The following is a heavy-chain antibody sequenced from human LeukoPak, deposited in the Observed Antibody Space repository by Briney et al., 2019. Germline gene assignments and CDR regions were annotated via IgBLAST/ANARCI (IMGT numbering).Heavy chain of an antibody. V-gene: IGHV3-23*01. CDR3: ARDYVTPGITGTTSPLDY. CDR2: IFENGYDK. Sequence: AGGSLRLSCAASGFTFSTFAMSWVRQAPGKGLEWVSGIFENGYDKYYADSVKGRFTISRDNSKNTLYLQMNSLRADDTAVYYCARDYVTPGITGTTSPLDYWGQGTLVTVSS. J-gene: IGHJ4*02. CDR1: GFTFSTFA. D-gene: IGHD1-7*01.